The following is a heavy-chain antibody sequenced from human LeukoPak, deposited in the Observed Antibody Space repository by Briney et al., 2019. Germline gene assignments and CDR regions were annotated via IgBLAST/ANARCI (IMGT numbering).Heavy chain of an antibody. CDR3: AKGGGYEAQYYYYYLDV. Sequence: GGSLRLSCAASGFTFSSNGMSWVRQAPGKGLEWVSAISGSGGSTYYVDSVKGRFTISRDNSKNTLYLQMKSLRAEDTAVYYCAKGGGYEAQYYYYYLDVWGKGTTVTISS. V-gene: IGHV3-23*01. D-gene: IGHD5-12*01. CDR1: GFTFSSNG. J-gene: IGHJ6*03. CDR2: ISGSGGST.